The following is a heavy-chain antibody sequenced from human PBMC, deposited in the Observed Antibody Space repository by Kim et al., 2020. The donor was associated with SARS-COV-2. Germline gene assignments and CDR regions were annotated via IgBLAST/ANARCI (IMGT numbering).Heavy chain of an antibody. V-gene: IGHV4-31*03. Sequence: SETLSLTCTVSGGSISSGGYYWSWIRQHPGKGLEWIGYIYYSGSTYYNPSLKSRVTISVDTSKNQFSLKLSSVTAADTAVYYCARERAAAFDIWGQGRMVTVSS. CDR3: ARERAAAFDI. J-gene: IGHJ3*02. CDR2: IYYSGST. CDR1: GGSISSGGYY.